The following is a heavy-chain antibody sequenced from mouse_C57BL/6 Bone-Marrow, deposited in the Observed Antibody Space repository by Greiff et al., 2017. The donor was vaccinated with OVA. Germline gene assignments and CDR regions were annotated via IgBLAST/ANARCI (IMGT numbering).Heavy chain of an antibody. Sequence: EVQLQQSGPELVKPGASVKISCKASGYSFTGYYMNWVKQSPEKSLEWIGEINPSTGGTTYNQKFKAKATLTVDKSSSTAYMQLKSLTSEDSAVYYCARFHAMDYWGQGTSVTVSS. CDR2: INPSTGGT. J-gene: IGHJ4*01. CDR1: GYSFTGYY. CDR3: ARFHAMDY. V-gene: IGHV1-42*01.